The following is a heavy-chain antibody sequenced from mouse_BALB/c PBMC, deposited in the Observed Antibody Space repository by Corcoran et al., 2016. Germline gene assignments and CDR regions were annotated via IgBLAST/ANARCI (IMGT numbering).Heavy chain of an antibody. CDR2: ISYDGSN. CDR1: GYSITSGYY. Sequence: DVQLQESGPGLVKPSQSLSLTCSVTGYSITSGYYWNWIRQFPGNKLEWMGYISYDGSNNYNPSLKNRISITRDTSKNQFFLKLNSVTTEDTATYYRARNDYGSLYFDYWGQGTTLTVSS. D-gene: IGHD1-1*01. CDR3: ARNDYGSLYFDY. V-gene: IGHV3-6*02. J-gene: IGHJ2*01.